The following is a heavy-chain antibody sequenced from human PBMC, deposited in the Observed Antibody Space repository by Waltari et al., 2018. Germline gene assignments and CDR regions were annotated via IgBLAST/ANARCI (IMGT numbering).Heavy chain of an antibody. CDR3: ARSTDYGDYGQIDFDY. J-gene: IGHJ4*02. CDR2: IIPIFGTA. D-gene: IGHD4-17*01. V-gene: IGHV1-69*01. CDR1: GGTFSRYA. Sequence: QVQLVQSGAEVKKPGSSVKVSCKASGGTFSRYAISWVRRAPGQGLEWMGGIIPIFGTANYAQKFQGRVTITADESTSTAYMELSSLRSEDTAVYYCARSTDYGDYGQIDFDYWGQGTLVTVSS.